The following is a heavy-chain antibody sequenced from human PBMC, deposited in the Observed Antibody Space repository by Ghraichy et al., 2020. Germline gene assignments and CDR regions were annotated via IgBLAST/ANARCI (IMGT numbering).Heavy chain of an antibody. J-gene: IGHJ1*01. CDR2: IYYSGST. Sequence: SETLSLTCTVSGGSIRSYYWSWIRQPPGKGLEWIGYIYYSGSTDYYPSFKRRVTISIDTSKNQFSLKVRSVTAADTAVYYCARGSNWNYLGHFQYWGQGALVTVSS. CDR3: ARGSNWNYLGHFQY. V-gene: IGHV4-59*01. D-gene: IGHD1-7*01. CDR1: GGSIRSYY.